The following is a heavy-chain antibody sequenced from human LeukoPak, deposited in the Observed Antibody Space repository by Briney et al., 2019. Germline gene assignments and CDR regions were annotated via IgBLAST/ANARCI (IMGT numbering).Heavy chain of an antibody. D-gene: IGHD2-15*01. CDR3: ARGLVVVVAATRYYYYGMDV. CDR2: IYYSGST. J-gene: IGHJ6*02. CDR1: GGSISSYY. Sequence: SETLSLTCTVSGGSISSYYWSWIRQPPGKGLEWIGYIYYSGSTNYNPSLKSRVTISVDTSKNQFSLKLSSVTAADTAVYYCARGLVVVVAATRYYYYGMDVWGQGTTVTVSS. V-gene: IGHV4-59*01.